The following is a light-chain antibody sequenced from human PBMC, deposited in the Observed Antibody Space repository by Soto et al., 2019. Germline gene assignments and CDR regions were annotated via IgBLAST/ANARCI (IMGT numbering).Light chain of an antibody. J-gene: IGKJ2*03. Sequence: DIQMTQSPSTLSASIGDRVTITCRASQSTTGWLAWYQQKPGKAPKLLIYKTSSLESGVPSRFSGSGSGTECTLTISSLQHDDFATYYCQQYNPYSYSFGQGTKLEIK. CDR2: KTS. V-gene: IGKV1-5*03. CDR1: QSTTGW. CDR3: QQYNPYSYS.